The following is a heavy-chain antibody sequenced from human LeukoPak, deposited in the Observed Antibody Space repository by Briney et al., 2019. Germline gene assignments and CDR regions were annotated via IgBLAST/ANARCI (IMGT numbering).Heavy chain of an antibody. V-gene: IGHV3-7*01. D-gene: IGHD5-18*01. CDR2: INQDGSEK. CDR1: GFTFSSYW. Sequence: GGSLRLSCAASGFTFSSYWMSWVRQAPGKGLEGVANINQDGSEKYYVDSVKGRFTISRDNAKNSLYLQMNSLRAEDTAVYYCARDGAYSYGPHYFDYWGQGTLVTVSS. CDR3: ARDGAYSYGPHYFDY. J-gene: IGHJ4*02.